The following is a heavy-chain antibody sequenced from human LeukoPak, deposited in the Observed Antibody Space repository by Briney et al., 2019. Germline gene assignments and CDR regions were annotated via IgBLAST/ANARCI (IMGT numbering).Heavy chain of an antibody. CDR3: ARQKWEQQGRDYYFNGLDV. Sequence: SETLSLTCSVSIGSISSSKWWSWVRQSPVKGLEWIGEIYLYGTTNYNPSFTSRVAMSVDRSRNQFSLKLTSVTAADTAVYYCARQKWEQQGRDYYFNGLDVWGPGTTVIVSS. CDR2: IYLYGTT. V-gene: IGHV4-4*02. D-gene: IGHD1/OR15-1a*01. CDR1: IGSISSSKW. J-gene: IGHJ6*02.